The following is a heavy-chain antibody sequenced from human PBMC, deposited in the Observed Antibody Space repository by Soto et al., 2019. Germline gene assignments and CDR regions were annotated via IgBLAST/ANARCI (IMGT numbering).Heavy chain of an antibody. V-gene: IGHV3-23*01. Sequence: EVQVLESGGGLVQPGGSLRLSCEGSEFTVSGHAMTWIRQAPGKGPEWVSTITADGGTYYADSVKGRFAMSRDTSENTLFLQMKGRGGEDTPAYYWAPHVFCRVGSFQYDVFAIGGKGTMVTVSS. CDR3: APHVFCRVGSFQYDVFAI. CDR2: ITADGGT. J-gene: IGHJ3*02. CDR1: EFTVSGHA. D-gene: IGHD2-15*01.